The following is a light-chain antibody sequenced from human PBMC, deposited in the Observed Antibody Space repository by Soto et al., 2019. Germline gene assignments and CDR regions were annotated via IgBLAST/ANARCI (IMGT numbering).Light chain of an antibody. CDR2: WAS. J-gene: IGKJ1*01. CDR3: QQHYSMPT. V-gene: IGKV4-1*01. Sequence: DIAMTQSPDSLAVSLGERATINCKSSQSVLNRSNNKNYLAWYQQKPGQPPKLVIKWASTRESGVPDRFSGSGSGTDFTLTISSLQAEDVAAYYCQQHYSMPTFGQGTKVEIK. CDR1: QSVLNRSNNKNY.